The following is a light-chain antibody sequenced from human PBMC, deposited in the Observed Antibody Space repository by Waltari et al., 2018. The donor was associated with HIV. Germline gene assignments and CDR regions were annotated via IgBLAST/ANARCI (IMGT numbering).Light chain of an antibody. Sequence: DIQLTQSLFLLSASLGDRGTITCRASQGISASLAWYQQRPGEAPRLLIYDASTLQRGVPSRFSGIASGTRFTLTISGLQHDDLAIYFCQQLYTFPLSFGGGTKVE. CDR1: QGISAS. CDR3: QQLYTFPLS. J-gene: IGKJ4*01. CDR2: DAS. V-gene: IGKV1-9*01.